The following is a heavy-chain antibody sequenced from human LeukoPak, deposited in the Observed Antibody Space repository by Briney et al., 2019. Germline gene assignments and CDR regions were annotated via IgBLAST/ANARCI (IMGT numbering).Heavy chain of an antibody. V-gene: IGHV4-38-2*02. CDR1: GYSISSGYY. CDR3: ATGVGYCSGGSCLNWFDP. D-gene: IGHD2-15*01. Sequence: SETLSLTCTVSGYSISSGYYWSWIRQPPGKGLEWIGEINHSGSTNYNPSLKSRVTISVDTSKNQFSLKLSSVTAADTAVYYCATGVGYCSGGSCLNWFDPWGQGTLVTVSS. J-gene: IGHJ5*02. CDR2: INHSGST.